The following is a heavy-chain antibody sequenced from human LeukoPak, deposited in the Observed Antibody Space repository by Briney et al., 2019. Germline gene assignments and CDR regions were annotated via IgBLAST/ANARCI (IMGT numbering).Heavy chain of an antibody. J-gene: IGHJ2*01. CDR1: GGSISSDY. D-gene: IGHD4-23*01. CDR2: IYYSGST. Sequence: PSETLSLTCTVSGGSISSDYWSCRRQPPGKGLEWIGYIYYSGSTNYNPSLKSRVTISVDTSKNQFSLKLSSVTAADTAVYYCAVMSTVVYGDLWGRGTLVTVSS. CDR3: AVMSTVVYGDL. V-gene: IGHV4-59*01.